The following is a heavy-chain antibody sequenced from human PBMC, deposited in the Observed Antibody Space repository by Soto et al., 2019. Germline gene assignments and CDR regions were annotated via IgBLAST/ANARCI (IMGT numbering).Heavy chain of an antibody. D-gene: IGHD1-26*01. J-gene: IGHJ3*02. Sequence: QVQLVESGGGVVQPGRSLRLSCAASGFTFSAYTMHWVRQPQGKGLEWVAVISYDGNNERYTDPVKGRFTVSRDNSKSTLYLQMNRLKSEDTAVYYCARDGYSGRSDGFDIWGQGTMVTVSS. CDR2: ISYDGNNE. V-gene: IGHV3-30-3*01. CDR1: GFTFSAYT. CDR3: ARDGYSGRSDGFDI.